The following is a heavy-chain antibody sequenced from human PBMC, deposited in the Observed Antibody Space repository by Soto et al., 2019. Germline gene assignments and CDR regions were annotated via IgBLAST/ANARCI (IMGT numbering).Heavy chain of an antibody. CDR1: GGSFSGYY. Sequence: QVQLQQWGAGLLKPSETLSLTCAVYGGSFSGYYWSWIRQPPGKGLEWIGEINHSGSTNYNPHLKSRVTITVDTSKNQCCLKLSSVTALGTAGYYCERGPNREVVVIRGFDYWGQGTLVTVSS. J-gene: IGHJ4*02. D-gene: IGHD3-22*01. CDR2: INHSGST. CDR3: ERGPNREVVVIRGFDY. V-gene: IGHV4-34*01.